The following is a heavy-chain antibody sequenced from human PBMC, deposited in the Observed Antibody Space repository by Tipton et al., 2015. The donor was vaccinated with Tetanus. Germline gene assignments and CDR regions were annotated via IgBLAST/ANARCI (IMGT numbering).Heavy chain of an antibody. V-gene: IGHV3-23*01. J-gene: IGHJ4*02. Sequence: SLRLSCAASGFTFSSYAMSWVRQAPGKGLQWVSAISGSGGSTYYADSVKGRFTISRDNSKNTVHLQMNSLRAEDTAVYYCARRERAGVAVAGTIGDYYYFDYWGQGTLVTVSS. CDR2: ISGSGGST. CDR3: ARRERAGVAVAGTIGDYYYFDY. CDR1: GFTFSSYA. D-gene: IGHD6-19*01.